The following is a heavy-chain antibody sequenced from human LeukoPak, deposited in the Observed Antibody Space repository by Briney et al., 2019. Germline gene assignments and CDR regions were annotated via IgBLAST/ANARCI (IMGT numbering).Heavy chain of an antibody. J-gene: IGHJ4*02. V-gene: IGHV4-34*01. D-gene: IGHD2-15*01. CDR2: INHSGST. Sequence: PSETLSLTCAVYGGSFSGYYWSWIRQPPGKGLEWIGEINHSGSTNYNPSLKSRVTISVDTSKNQFSLKLSSVTAAATAVYYCARTNCSGCSCYNATFDYWGQGTLVTVSS. CDR3: ARTNCSGCSCYNATFDY. CDR1: GGSFSGYY.